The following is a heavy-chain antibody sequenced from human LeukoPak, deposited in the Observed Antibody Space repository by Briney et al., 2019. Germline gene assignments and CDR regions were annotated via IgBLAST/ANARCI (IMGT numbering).Heavy chain of an antibody. Sequence: DSVKGRFTISRDNAKNSLYLQLNSLRAEDTAVYFCARGGLAFVYWGQGTLVTVSS. D-gene: IGHD3/OR15-3a*01. V-gene: IGHV3-7*01. J-gene: IGHJ4*02. CDR3: ARGGLAFVY.